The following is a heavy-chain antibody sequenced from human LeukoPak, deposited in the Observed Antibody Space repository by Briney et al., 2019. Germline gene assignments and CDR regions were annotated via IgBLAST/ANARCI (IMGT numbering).Heavy chain of an antibody. CDR3: AKGPQLYSGYHPDS. CDR2: ITGSDDET. CDR1: GFTFSSAA. D-gene: IGHD5-12*01. V-gene: IGHV3-23*01. Sequence: PGGSLRLSCAASGFTFSSAAMTWVRQAPEMGLEWVSTITGSDDETYYADSVKGRFTISRDFSRNTVHLQLNSLRTEDTAIYYCAKGPQLYSGYHPDSWGQGTLVTVSS. J-gene: IGHJ4*02.